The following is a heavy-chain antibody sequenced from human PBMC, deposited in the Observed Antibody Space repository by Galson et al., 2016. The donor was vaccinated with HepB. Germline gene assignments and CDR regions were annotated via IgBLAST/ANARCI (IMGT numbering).Heavy chain of an antibody. CDR2: ITYHGRNQ. Sequence: SLRLSCAASGFTFDKYGMPWFRQAPGKGPEWLAIITYHGRNQFYADSVKGRFTISRDDSRNSVYLQMDSLREEDTAVYYCGKWDWNDPADWGQGTLVSVSS. J-gene: IGHJ4*02. V-gene: IGHV3-30*03. CDR1: GFTFDKYG. CDR3: GKWDWNDPAD. D-gene: IGHD1-1*01.